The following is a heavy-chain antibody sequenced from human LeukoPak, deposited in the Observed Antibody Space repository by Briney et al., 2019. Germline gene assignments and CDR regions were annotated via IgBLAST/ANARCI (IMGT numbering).Heavy chain of an antibody. Sequence: PGGSLRLSCAASGFTFSSYGIHWVRQAPGKGLEWVAVISSDGNKKDYADSVKGRLTISRDNSKNTLYLQMNSLRTEDTALYYCARGAHKRDDYGGFDYWGQGTLVTVSS. CDR1: GFTFSSYG. CDR3: ARGAHKRDDYGGFDY. J-gene: IGHJ4*02. CDR2: ISSDGNKK. D-gene: IGHD4-23*01. V-gene: IGHV3-30*03.